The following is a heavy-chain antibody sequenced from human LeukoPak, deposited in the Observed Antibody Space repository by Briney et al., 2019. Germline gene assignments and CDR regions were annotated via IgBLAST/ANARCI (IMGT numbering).Heavy chain of an antibody. CDR3: ARDSVSGYSRYGMHV. V-gene: IGHV1-69*04. D-gene: IGHD5-12*01. CDR1: GGTFSSYA. CDR2: IIPILGIA. J-gene: IGHJ6*02. Sequence: APVKVSCKASGGTFSSYAISWVRQAPGQGLEWMGRIIPILGIANYAQKFQGRVTINADKSTSTAYIELSSLRSEDTAVYYCARDSVSGYSRYGMHVWGPGTTVTVSS.